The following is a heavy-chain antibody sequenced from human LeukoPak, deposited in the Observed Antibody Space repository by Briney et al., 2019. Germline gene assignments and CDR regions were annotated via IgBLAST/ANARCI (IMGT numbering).Heavy chain of an antibody. CDR3: AKDRYGDYADAEYFQH. J-gene: IGHJ1*01. Sequence: GGSLRLSCAASGFIFSTYAVSWVRQAPGKGLEWVSAISGSGRSTYYADSVKGRFTISTDNSKNTLYLQMNSLRVEDTAIYYCAKDRYGDYADAEYFQHWGQGTLVTVSS. CDR2: ISGSGRST. D-gene: IGHD4-17*01. V-gene: IGHV3-23*01. CDR1: GFIFSTYA.